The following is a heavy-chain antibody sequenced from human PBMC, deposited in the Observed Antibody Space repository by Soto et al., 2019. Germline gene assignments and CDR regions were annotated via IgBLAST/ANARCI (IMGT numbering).Heavy chain of an antibody. Sequence: SVKVSCKASGGTFSSYAISWVRQAPGQGLEWMGGIIPTFGTANYAQKFQGRVTITADKSTSTAYMELSSLRSEDTAVYYCARVKRGLWSTTKIWENWFDPWSQGTLVTVSS. V-gene: IGHV1-69*06. CDR2: IIPTFGTA. CDR1: GGTFSSYA. CDR3: ARVKRGLWSTTKIWENWFDP. D-gene: IGHD2-2*01. J-gene: IGHJ5*02.